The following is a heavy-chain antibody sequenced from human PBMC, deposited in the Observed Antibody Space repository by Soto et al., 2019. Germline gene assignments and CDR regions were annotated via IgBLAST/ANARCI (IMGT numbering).Heavy chain of an antibody. Sequence: SETLSLTCTVSGGSTSSYYWNWVRQPPGKGLEWIGYIYNSGSTNYNPSLKSRVTISEDTSKNQLSLKLSSVTAADTAVYYCARRPGYGHAFDVWGQGTMVTVS. J-gene: IGHJ3*01. CDR3: ARRPGYGHAFDV. V-gene: IGHV4-59*08. CDR2: IYNSGST. D-gene: IGHD5-18*01. CDR1: GGSTSSYY.